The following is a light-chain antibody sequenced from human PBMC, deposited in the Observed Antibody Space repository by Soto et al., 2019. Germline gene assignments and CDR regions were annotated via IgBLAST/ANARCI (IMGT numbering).Light chain of an antibody. J-gene: IGKJ1*01. CDR1: QSVNSN. V-gene: IGKV3-15*01. Sequence: EIVMTQSPATLSVSPGERATLSCRASQSVNSNLAWYQQKPGQAPRLLISGASTRATGIPARFSGSGSETEVTLTISSLQSEDVAVYYCQQYNNWWTFGQGTKVEMK. CDR2: GAS. CDR3: QQYNNWWT.